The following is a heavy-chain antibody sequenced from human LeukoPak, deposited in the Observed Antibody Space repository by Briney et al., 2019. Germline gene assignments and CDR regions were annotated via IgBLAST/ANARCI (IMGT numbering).Heavy chain of an antibody. CDR1: GGSISSSSYY. J-gene: IGHJ4*02. D-gene: IGHD6-13*01. Sequence: SETLSLTCTVSGGSISSSSYYWGWIRQPPGKGLEWIGSIYYSGSTYYNPSLKSRVTISVDTSKNQFSLKLSSVTAADTAVYYCARGDSSSWYETCPVSIFFDYWGQGTLVTVSS. V-gene: IGHV4-39*07. CDR2: IYYSGST. CDR3: ARGDSSSWYETCPVSIFFDY.